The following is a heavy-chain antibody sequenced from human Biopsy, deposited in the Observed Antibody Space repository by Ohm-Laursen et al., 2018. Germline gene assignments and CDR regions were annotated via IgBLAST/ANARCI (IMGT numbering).Heavy chain of an antibody. V-gene: IGHV4-34*08. D-gene: IGHD2-15*01. CDR3: GNEVHGRDY. Sequence: SETLSLTSAVYGKTFSDYYWSWIRQPPGKGLEWIGQINQSGRTNYNPYLKSRVNISADKSNNQFSLKLTSVTSADTAVYFCGNEVHGRDYWGLGALVTVSS. CDR1: GKTFSDYY. J-gene: IGHJ4*02. CDR2: INQSGRT.